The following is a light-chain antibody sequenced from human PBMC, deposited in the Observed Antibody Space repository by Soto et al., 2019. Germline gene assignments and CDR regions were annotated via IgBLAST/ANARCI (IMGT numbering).Light chain of an antibody. Sequence: DSQMTQSPSALSASVGYRSTITCRASQSISSWLAWYQQKPGKAPKLMXYDASTLQSGVPSRYSGSGSGTEFTLTISNLQPDDFATYYCQQYESYSPWTFGQGTKVDIK. CDR1: QSISSW. CDR3: QQYESYSPWT. CDR2: DAS. J-gene: IGKJ1*01. V-gene: IGKV1-5*01.